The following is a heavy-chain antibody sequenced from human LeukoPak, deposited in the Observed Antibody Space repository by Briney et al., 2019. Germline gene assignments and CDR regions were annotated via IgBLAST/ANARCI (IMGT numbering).Heavy chain of an antibody. V-gene: IGHV3-23*01. CDR2: ISDSGGST. CDR3: AKHPYYDFWSGPYYYYYGMDV. Sequence: GGSLRLSCAASGFTFSSYAMSWVRQAPGKGLEWVSAISDSGGSTYYADSVKGRFTISRDNSKNTLYLQMNSLRAEDTAVYYCAKHPYYDFWSGPYYYYYGMDVWGQGTTVTVSS. CDR1: GFTFSSYA. D-gene: IGHD3-3*01. J-gene: IGHJ6*02.